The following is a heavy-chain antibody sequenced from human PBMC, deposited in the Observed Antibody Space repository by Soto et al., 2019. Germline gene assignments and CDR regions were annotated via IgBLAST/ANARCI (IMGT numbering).Heavy chain of an antibody. D-gene: IGHD4-17*01. Sequence: SETLSLTCSVSGSSIRPYYCSWIRQPPGKGLEWIGNIYYSGSTNYNPSLKSRVIMSVASSKNQVSLRLDSVTAADTAVYYCTRVGGYYGDYRNLDYWGQGPLVTV. CDR2: IYYSGST. CDR1: GSSIRPYY. V-gene: IGHV4-59*01. CDR3: TRVGGYYGDYRNLDY. J-gene: IGHJ4*02.